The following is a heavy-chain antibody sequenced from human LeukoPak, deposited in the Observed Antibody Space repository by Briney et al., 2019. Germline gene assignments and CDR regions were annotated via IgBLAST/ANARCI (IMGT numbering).Heavy chain of an antibody. CDR3: ARRAGGYSHPYDY. J-gene: IGHJ4*02. V-gene: IGHV3-53*01. CDR1: GFTVSGNY. Sequence: PGGSLRLSCAVSGFTVSGNYMSWVRQAPGKGLEWASLICSGGTTYYADSVKGRFTISRDNSKNTLYLQMNSLRAEDTAVYYCARRAGGYSHPYDYWGQGILVTVSS. D-gene: IGHD4-23*01. CDR2: ICSGGTT.